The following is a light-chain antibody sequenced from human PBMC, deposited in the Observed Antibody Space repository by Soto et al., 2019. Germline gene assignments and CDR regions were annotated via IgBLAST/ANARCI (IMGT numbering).Light chain of an antibody. CDR2: DTS. CDR1: QSVGGF. J-gene: IGKJ2*01. V-gene: IGKV3-11*01. CDR3: QHRSNWPPMYT. Sequence: EIVLTQSPATLSLSTGERATLSCRASQSVGGFLAWYQQKSGQAPRLLIYDTSKRVTGIPARFSGSGSGTDFTLTISSLEPEDFAVYHCQHRSNWPPMYTFGQGTKLQIK.